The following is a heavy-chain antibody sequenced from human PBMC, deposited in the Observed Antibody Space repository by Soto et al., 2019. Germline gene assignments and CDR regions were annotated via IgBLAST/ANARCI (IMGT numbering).Heavy chain of an antibody. CDR2: IYHSGST. CDR1: GGSVSSTNW. V-gene: IGHV4-4*02. CDR3: ARDRAVSARGSFDY. J-gene: IGHJ4*02. D-gene: IGHD6-19*01. Sequence: QVQLQESGPGLVEPSGTLSLTCAVSGGSVSSTNWWSWVRQPPGKGLEWIREIYHSGSTYYNPSLKSRVTISVDKSKNQFSLRLSSVTAADTAVYFCARDRAVSARGSFDYWGQGTLVTVSS.